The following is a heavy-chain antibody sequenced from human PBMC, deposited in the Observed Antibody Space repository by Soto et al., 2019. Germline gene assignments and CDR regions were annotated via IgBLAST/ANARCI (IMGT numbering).Heavy chain of an antibody. CDR3: AIGLNGYFCYFDY. V-gene: IGHV1-3*01. Sequence: QVQLVQSEAEVKKPGASVKVSGKASGYTFTSYAMHWVRQAPGQSLEWMGWINAGNGNTKYSQKFPGRVTITRDTSASTAYMELSRLRSEDTAVYDCAIGLNGYFCYFDYWGQGTLVIVSS. J-gene: IGHJ4*02. D-gene: IGHD5-18*01. CDR2: INAGNGNT. CDR1: GYTFTSYA.